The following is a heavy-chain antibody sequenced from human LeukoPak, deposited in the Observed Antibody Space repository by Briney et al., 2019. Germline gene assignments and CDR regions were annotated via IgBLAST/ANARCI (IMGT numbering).Heavy chain of an antibody. D-gene: IGHD3-3*01. CDR1: GFTFSSYG. J-gene: IGHJ4*02. Sequence: PGGSLRLSYAASGFTFSSYGMHWVRQAPGKGLEWVAVISYEGSNKYYVDSVKGRLTISRDNAKNSLYLQMNSLRAEDTAVYYCAREGILEWLLDFDYWGQGTLVTVSS. V-gene: IGHV3-30*03. CDR3: AREGILEWLLDFDY. CDR2: ISYEGSNK.